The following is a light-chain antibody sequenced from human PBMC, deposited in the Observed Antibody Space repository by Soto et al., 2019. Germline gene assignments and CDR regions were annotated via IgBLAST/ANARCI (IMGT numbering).Light chain of an antibody. CDR1: SDDIGGYNY. CDR3: GAYTGSSTAVV. Sequence: QSALAQPASVSGSLGQSITISCSGSSDDIGGYNYVSWYRQYPGKAPKLIIYEVKNRPSGISNRFSGSKSGNTAALTISGLQAEDEAEYYCGAYTGSSTAVVFGGGTKLPS. V-gene: IGLV2-14*01. J-gene: IGLJ2*01. CDR2: EVK.